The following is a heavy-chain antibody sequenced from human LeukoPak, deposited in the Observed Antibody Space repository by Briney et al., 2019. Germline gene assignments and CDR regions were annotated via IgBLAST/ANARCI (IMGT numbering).Heavy chain of an antibody. CDR2: IYTSGST. CDR1: GGSISSRNYY. J-gene: IGHJ2*01. D-gene: IGHD5-24*01. V-gene: IGHV4-61*02. Sequence: SETLSLTCTVSGGSISSRNYYWSWGRQPAGKGLEWIGRIYTSGSTSYNPSLKSRVTISIDTSKNQFSLRLRSVTAADTAIYYCARDPPPAWTLATFSSHWYFDLWGRGTLVTVSS. CDR3: ARDPPPAWTLATFSSHWYFDL.